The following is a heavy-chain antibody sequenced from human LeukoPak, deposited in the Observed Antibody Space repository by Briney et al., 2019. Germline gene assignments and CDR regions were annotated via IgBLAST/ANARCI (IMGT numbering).Heavy chain of an antibody. J-gene: IGHJ6*02. D-gene: IGHD4-17*01. CDR2: IWYDGSNK. V-gene: IGHV3-33*01. CDR1: EFTFSSYG. CDR3: GRGYYGDYGYGMDV. Sequence: GGSLRLSCAASEFTFSSYGIRWVRQAPGKGLEWVAVIWYDGSNKYYADSVRGRFTISRDNSKNTLYLQMNSLRAEDTAVYYCGRGYYGDYGYGMDVWGQGTTVTVSS.